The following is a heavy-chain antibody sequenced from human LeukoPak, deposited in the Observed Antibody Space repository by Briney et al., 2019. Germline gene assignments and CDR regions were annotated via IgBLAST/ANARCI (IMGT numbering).Heavy chain of an antibody. Sequence: PGGSLRLSCAASGFTFSSYAMSWVRPAPGKGLEWVSTISGSGGSTYYAASVKGRFTISRDNSKNTLYLEMNSLRAEGTAVNYWAKGRIMITFGGLDYWGQGTLVTVSS. D-gene: IGHD3-16*01. V-gene: IGHV3-23*01. CDR1: GFTFSSYA. CDR3: AKGRIMITFGGLDY. J-gene: IGHJ4*02. CDR2: ISGSGGST.